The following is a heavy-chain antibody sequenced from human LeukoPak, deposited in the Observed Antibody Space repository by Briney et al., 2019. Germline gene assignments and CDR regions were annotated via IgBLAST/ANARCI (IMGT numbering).Heavy chain of an antibody. D-gene: IGHD5-24*01. CDR1: GGSISSSSYY. Sequence: PSETLSLTCTVSGGSISSSSYYWGWIRQPPGKGLEWIGSIYYSGSTYYNPSLKSRVTISVDTSKNQFSLKLSSVTAADTAVYYCARDRVATTTYNWFDPWGQGTLVTVSS. V-gene: IGHV4-39*07. CDR2: IYYSGST. J-gene: IGHJ5*02. CDR3: ARDRVATTTYNWFDP.